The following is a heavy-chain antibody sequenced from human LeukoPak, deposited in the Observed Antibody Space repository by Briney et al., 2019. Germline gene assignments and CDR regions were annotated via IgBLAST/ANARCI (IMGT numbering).Heavy chain of an antibody. D-gene: IGHD1-26*01. CDR3: AKVSGSYYDYYGMDV. V-gene: IGHV3-23*01. J-gene: IGHJ6*02. Sequence: GGSLRLSCAASGFTFSSYAMSWVRQAPGKGLEWVSIISGSGGNTYDGDSVKGRFTISRDNTKNTLYLQMNSLRAEDTAVYYCAKVSGSYYDYYGMDVWGQGTTVTVSS. CDR1: GFTFSSYA. CDR2: ISGSGGNT.